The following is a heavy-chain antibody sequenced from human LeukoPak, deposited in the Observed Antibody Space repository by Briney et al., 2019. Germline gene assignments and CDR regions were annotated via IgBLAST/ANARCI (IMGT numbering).Heavy chain of an antibody. V-gene: IGHV3-30-3*01. J-gene: IGHJ4*02. Sequence: GGSLRLSCAASGFTFSSYAMHWVRQAPGKGLEWVAVISYDGSNKYYADSVKGRFTISRDNSKNTLYLQMNGLRAEDTAVYYCASLSSGYYDYWGQGTLVTVSS. CDR2: ISYDGSNK. CDR3: ASLSSGYYDY. D-gene: IGHD3-22*01. CDR1: GFTFSSYA.